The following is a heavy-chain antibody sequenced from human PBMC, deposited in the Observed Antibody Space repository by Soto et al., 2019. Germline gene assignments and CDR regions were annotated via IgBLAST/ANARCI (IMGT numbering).Heavy chain of an antibody. V-gene: IGHV3-23*01. CDR1: GFTFSGYA. D-gene: IGHD3-10*01. Sequence: GGSLRLSCLASGFTFSGYAMTWVRHVPGRGLEWVASLDGAGGSTYYADSVRGRFTISRDISQNTLFLQMKRLTVDDTAIYYCAAPRDEYGSGVSWFTYGMDIWGQGTTVTVSS. CDR3: AAPRDEYGSGVSWFTYGMDI. J-gene: IGHJ6*02. CDR2: LDGAGGST.